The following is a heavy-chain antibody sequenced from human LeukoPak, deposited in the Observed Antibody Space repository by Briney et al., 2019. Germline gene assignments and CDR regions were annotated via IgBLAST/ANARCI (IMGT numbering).Heavy chain of an antibody. CDR1: GYTFTGYY. V-gene: IGHV1-2*02. J-gene: IGHJ4*02. CDR2: INPNSGGT. D-gene: IGHD2-2*01. CDR3: AKHVVSVYQLQLDY. Sequence: GASVKVSCKASGYTFTGYYMHWVRQAPGQGLEWMGWINPNSGGTNYAQKFQGRVTMTRDTSISTAYMELSRLRSDDTAMYYCAKHVVSVYQLQLDYWGQGTLVTVSS.